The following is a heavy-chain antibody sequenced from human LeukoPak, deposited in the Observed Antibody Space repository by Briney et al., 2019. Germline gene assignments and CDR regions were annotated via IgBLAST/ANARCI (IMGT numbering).Heavy chain of an antibody. J-gene: IGHJ6*03. V-gene: IGHV3-23*01. CDR2: ISASGGST. CDR1: GFSLSSYD. CDR3: ARSKDFWSGPLRNYYYYMDV. Sequence: PGGSLRLSCAASGFSLSSYDMNWVRQAPGKGLEWVSVISASGGSTHYADSVKGRFTISRDNSKNTLYLQMNSLRPEDTAIYYCARSKDFWSGPLRNYYYYMDVWGKGTTVTVSS. D-gene: IGHD3-3*01.